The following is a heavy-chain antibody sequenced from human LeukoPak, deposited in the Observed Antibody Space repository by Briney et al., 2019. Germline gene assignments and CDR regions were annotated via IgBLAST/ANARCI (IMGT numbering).Heavy chain of an antibody. Sequence: HPGGSLRLSCAASGFTFSSYGMSWVRQAPGKGLEWVSAISGSGGSTYYADSVKGRFTISRDNSKNTLYLQMNSLRAEDTAVYYCAKDRLITFGGVIVRPYYFDYWGQGTLVTVSS. D-gene: IGHD3-16*02. V-gene: IGHV3-23*01. CDR1: GFTFSSYG. J-gene: IGHJ4*02. CDR2: ISGSGGST. CDR3: AKDRLITFGGVIVRPYYFDY.